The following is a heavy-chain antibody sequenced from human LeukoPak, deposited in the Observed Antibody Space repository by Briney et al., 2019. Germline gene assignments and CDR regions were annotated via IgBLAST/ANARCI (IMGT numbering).Heavy chain of an antibody. CDR1: GGSISSSSYC. V-gene: IGHV4-39*01. CDR2: INYSGRT. J-gene: IGHJ4*02. CDR3: ARQDSSGYLDY. D-gene: IGHD3-22*01. Sequence: PSETLSLTCSVSGGSISSSSYCWGWIRQPPGKGLEWIGSINYSGRTDYNPSLKSRVTISIDTSKNRFSLKQRSVTAADTAVYYCARQDSSGYLDYWGQGTLVTVSS.